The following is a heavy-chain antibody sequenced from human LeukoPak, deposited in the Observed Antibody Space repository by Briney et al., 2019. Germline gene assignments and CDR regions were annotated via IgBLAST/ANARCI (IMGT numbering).Heavy chain of an antibody. D-gene: IGHD3-22*01. J-gene: IGHJ3*02. Sequence: SETLSLTCTVSGGSISSSSYYWGWIRQPPGKGLEWIGSIYYSGSTYYNPSLKSRVTISVDTSKNQFSLKLSSVTAADTAVYYCARDARGYYDSSAYSDAFDIWGQGTMVTVSS. CDR3: ARDARGYYDSSAYSDAFDI. CDR2: IYYSGST. V-gene: IGHV4-39*07. CDR1: GGSISSSSYY.